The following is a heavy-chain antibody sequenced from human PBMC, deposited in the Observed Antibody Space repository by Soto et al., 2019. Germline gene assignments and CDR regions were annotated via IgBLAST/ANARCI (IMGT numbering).Heavy chain of an antibody. CDR3: ARHLTYCSAGSCYSDFPYYGMDV. J-gene: IGHJ6*02. CDR1: GGYISSGGYY. D-gene: IGHD2-15*01. V-gene: IGHV4-39*01. Sequence: SETLSLTCTVSGGYISSGGYYWSWIRQHPGKGLEWIGYIYYSGSTYYNPSLKSRVTISVDTSKNQFSLKLSSVTAADTAVYYCARHLTYCSAGSCYSDFPYYGMDVWGQGTTVTVSS. CDR2: IYYSGST.